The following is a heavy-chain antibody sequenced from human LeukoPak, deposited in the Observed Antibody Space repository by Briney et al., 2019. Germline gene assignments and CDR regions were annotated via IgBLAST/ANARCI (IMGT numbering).Heavy chain of an antibody. CDR2: LNHSGST. J-gene: IGHJ4*02. CDR3: ARELVDYDFWSGYYPKYYFDY. CDR1: GGSFSGYY. V-gene: IGHV4-34*01. Sequence: SETLSLTCAVYGGSFSGYYWSWIRQPPGKGLEWIGELNHSGSTNYNPSLKSRVTISVDTSNNQFSLKLSSVTAADTAVYYCARELVDYDFWSGYYPKYYFDYWGQGTLVTVSS. D-gene: IGHD3-3*01.